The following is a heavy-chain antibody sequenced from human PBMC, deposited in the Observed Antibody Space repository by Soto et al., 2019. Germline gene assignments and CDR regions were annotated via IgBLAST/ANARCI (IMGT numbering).Heavy chain of an antibody. CDR1: GGSFSGYY. Sequence: SETLSLTCAVYGGSFSGYYWSWIRQPPGKGLEWIGEINHSGSTNYNPSLKSRVTISVDTSKNQFSLKLSSVTAADTAVYYCARGDSSIAARGLGYWGQGTLVTVSS. CDR3: ARGDSSIAARGLGY. V-gene: IGHV4-34*01. D-gene: IGHD6-6*01. CDR2: INHSGST. J-gene: IGHJ4*02.